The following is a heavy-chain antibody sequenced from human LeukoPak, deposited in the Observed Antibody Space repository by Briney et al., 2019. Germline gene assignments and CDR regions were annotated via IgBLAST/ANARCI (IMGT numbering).Heavy chain of an antibody. CDR1: GFTVSSYG. Sequence: GGSLRLSCAASGFTVSSYGMHWVRQAPGKGLEWVAVVSYDGSNKYYADSVKGRFTISRDNSKNTLYLQMNSLRAEDTAVYYCATGATYYYDSSGYEIDYWGQGTLVTVSS. CDR2: VSYDGSNK. V-gene: IGHV3-30*03. J-gene: IGHJ4*02. CDR3: ATGATYYYDSSGYEIDY. D-gene: IGHD3-22*01.